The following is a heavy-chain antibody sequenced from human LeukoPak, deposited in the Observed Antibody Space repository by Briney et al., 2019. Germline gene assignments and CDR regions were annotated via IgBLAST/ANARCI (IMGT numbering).Heavy chain of an antibody. CDR1: GFTFSSYW. V-gene: IGHV3-74*01. D-gene: IGHD6-19*01. J-gene: IGHJ5*02. CDR2: INSDGSST. Sequence: GGSLRLSCAASGFTFSSYWMHWVRQAPGKGLVWVSRINSDGSSTSYADSVKGRFTISRDNAKNTLYLQMNSLRAEDTAVYYCARERTGSSGWYFWFDPWGQGTLVTVSS. CDR3: ARERTGSSGWYFWFDP.